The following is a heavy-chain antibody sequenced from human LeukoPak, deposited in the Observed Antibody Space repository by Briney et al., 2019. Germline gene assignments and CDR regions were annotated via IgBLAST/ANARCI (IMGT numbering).Heavy chain of an antibody. CDR2: NYHSGSA. CDR1: GYSISSGYY. D-gene: IGHD1-1*01. Sequence: SETLSLTCAVSGYSISSGYYWGWIRQPPGKGLEWIGSNYHSGSAYYNPSLKSRVTISVDTSKNQFSLKLSSVTAADTAMYYCARGRGGTEAFDIWGQGTMVTVSS. CDR3: ARGRGGTEAFDI. J-gene: IGHJ3*02. V-gene: IGHV4-38-2*01.